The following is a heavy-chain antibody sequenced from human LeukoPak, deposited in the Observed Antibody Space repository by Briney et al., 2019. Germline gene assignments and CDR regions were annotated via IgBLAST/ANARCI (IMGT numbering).Heavy chain of an antibody. CDR3: ARQYSSSWGDFDY. Sequence: SETLSLTCTVSGGSISSYYWSWIRQPPGKGLEWIGYIYYSGSTNYNPSLKSRVTISVDTSKNQFSLKLSSVTAADTAVYYCARQYSSSWGDFDYWGQGTLVTVSS. CDR2: IYYSGST. D-gene: IGHD6-13*01. V-gene: IGHV4-59*08. J-gene: IGHJ4*02. CDR1: GGSISSYY.